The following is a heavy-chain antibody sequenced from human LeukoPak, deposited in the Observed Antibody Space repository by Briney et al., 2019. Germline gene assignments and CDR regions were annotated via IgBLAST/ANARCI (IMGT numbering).Heavy chain of an antibody. V-gene: IGHV1-46*01. CDR1: GYTFTSYY. CDR3: TTALNFDILTGLYQPIAAFDI. Sequence: ASVKVSCKASGYTFTSYYMHWVRQAPGQGLEWMGIINPSGGSTSYAQKFQGRVTMTRDTSTSTVYMELSSLRSEDTAVYYCTTALNFDILTGLYQPIAAFDIWGQGTLVTVSS. CDR2: INPSGGST. D-gene: IGHD3-9*01. J-gene: IGHJ3*02.